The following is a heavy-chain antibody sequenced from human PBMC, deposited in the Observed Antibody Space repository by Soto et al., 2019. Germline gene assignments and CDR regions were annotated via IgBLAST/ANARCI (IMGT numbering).Heavy chain of an antibody. CDR3: PTSYGSGRRAFDY. CDR1: GDTFSFHT. D-gene: IGHD3-10*01. J-gene: IGHJ4*02. V-gene: IGHV1-69*02. CDR2: INPIVDMS. Sequence: QVQLVQSGAEVKKPGSSVKVSCKASGDTFSFHTINWVRQAPGQGLEWMGRINPIVDMSNYAQKFQGRVTITADKSTTTAYLFLSSLRSDDTAVFYCPTSYGSGRRAFDYWGQGTLVTVSS.